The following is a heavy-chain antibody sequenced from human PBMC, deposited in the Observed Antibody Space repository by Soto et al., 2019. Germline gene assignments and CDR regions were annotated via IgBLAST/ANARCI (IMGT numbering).Heavy chain of an antibody. CDR2: ISGSGGST. D-gene: IGHD3-10*01. CDR1: GFTFSSYA. V-gene: IGHV3-23*01. J-gene: IGHJ4*02. Sequence: EVQLLESGGGLVQPGGSLRLSCAASGFTFSSYAMSWVRQAPGKGLEWVSAISGSGGSTYYADSVKGRFTISRDNSKNTLYLQMNSLRAEDTAVYYGAKYGGSWFGECPFDYWGQGTLVTVSS. CDR3: AKYGGSWFGECPFDY.